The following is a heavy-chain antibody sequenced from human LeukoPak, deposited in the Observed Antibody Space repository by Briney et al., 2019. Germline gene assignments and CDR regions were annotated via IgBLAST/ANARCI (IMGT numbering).Heavy chain of an antibody. CDR3: ARADSWDAFDI. D-gene: IGHD1-26*01. V-gene: IGHV1-2*02. CDR1: GYTFTGYY. CDR2: INPNSGGT. Sequence: ASVKVSCKASGYTFTGYYMHWVRQAPGQGLEWMGWINPNSGGTNYAQKFQGRGTMTRDTSISTAYMELSRVRSGDTAVYYCARADSWDAFDIWGQGTMVTVSS. J-gene: IGHJ3*02.